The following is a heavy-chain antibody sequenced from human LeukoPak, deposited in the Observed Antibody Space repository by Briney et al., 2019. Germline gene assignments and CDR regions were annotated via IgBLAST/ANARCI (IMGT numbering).Heavy chain of an antibody. CDR2: ISTYNGYP. V-gene: IGHV1-18*01. D-gene: IGHD1-26*01. J-gene: IGHJ4*02. CDR3: ARTPPPTIVGAHYFDY. CDR1: GYTFTSYG. Sequence: GASVKVSCKASGYTFTSYGINWVRQAPGQGLEWMGWISTYNGYPNYAQNLQGRVTMTTDTSASTVYLELRSLRSDDTAVYYCARTPPPTIVGAHYFDYWGQGTLVTVSS.